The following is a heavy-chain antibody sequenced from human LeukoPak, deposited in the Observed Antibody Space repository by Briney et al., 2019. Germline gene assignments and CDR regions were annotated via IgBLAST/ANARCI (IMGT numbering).Heavy chain of an antibody. CDR3: ARTPYSEGSGSYHGGYYFDY. CDR2: IYYSGST. CDR1: GGSISSSSYY. V-gene: IGHV4-39*01. J-gene: IGHJ4*02. D-gene: IGHD3-10*01. Sequence: SETLSLTCTVSGGSISSSSYYWGWIRQPPGKGLEWIGSIYYSGSTYYNPSLKSRVTISVDTSKNQFSLKLSSVTAADTAVYYCARTPYSEGSGSYHGGYYFDYWGQGTLVTVSS.